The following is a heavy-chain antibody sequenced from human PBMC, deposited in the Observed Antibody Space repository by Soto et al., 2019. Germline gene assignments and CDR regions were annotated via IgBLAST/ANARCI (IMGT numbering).Heavy chain of an antibody. CDR1: GGSFSGYY. D-gene: IGHD3-10*01. V-gene: IGHV4-34*01. CDR3: ARVSRFGERRY. Sequence: SETLSLTCAVYGGSFSGYYWSWIRQPPGKGLEWIGEINHSGSTNCNPSLKSRVTISVDTSKNQFSLKLSSVTAADTAVYYCARVSRFGERRYWGQGTLVTVSS. CDR2: INHSGST. J-gene: IGHJ4*02.